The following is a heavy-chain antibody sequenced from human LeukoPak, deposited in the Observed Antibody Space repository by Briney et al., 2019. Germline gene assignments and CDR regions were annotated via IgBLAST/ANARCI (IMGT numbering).Heavy chain of an antibody. V-gene: IGHV3-23*01. D-gene: IGHD3-22*01. CDR1: GFTFSTYA. CDR2: ISGSGGST. Sequence: PGGSLRLSCAASGFTFSTYAMSWVRQAPGKGLEWVSAISGSGGSTYYADSVKGRFTISRDNSKNTLYLQTNSLRAEDTAVYYCAKDLVTGLVVITTLSHWGQGTLVTVSS. J-gene: IGHJ4*02. CDR3: AKDLVTGLVVITTLSH.